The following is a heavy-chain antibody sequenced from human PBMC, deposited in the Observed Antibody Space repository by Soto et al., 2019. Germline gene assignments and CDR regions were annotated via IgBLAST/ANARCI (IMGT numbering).Heavy chain of an antibody. J-gene: IGHJ4*02. CDR2: IWYDGSNK. D-gene: IGHD1-7*01. CDR1: GSIFSGYG. Sequence: QEHLVESGGGVVQPGRSLRLSCAASGSIFSGYGMHWVRQTPGKGLEWVAVIWYDGSNKYYADSVKGRFTISRENSKNILNLKMDSLIAGATAIYYCASDGIVGTAFRGFCDYWGQGNLVTVFS. V-gene: IGHV3-33*01. CDR3: ASDGIVGTAFRGFCDY.